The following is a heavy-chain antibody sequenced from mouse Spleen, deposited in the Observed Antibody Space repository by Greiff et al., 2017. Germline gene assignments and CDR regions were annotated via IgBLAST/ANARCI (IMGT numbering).Heavy chain of an antibody. CDR2: ISSGGSYT. Sequence: EVKVVESGGGLVKPGGSLKLSCAASGFTFSSYAMSWVRQTPEKRLEWVATISSGGSYTYYPDSVKGRFTISRDNAKNTLYLQMSSLRSEDTAMYYCAREDKYYFDYWGQGTTLTVSS. V-gene: IGHV5-9-1*01. CDR1: GFTFSSYA. D-gene: IGHD3-3*01. J-gene: IGHJ2*01. CDR3: AREDKYYFDY.